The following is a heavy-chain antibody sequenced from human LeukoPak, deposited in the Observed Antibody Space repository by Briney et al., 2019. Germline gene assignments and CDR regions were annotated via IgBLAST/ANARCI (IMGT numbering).Heavy chain of an antibody. V-gene: IGHV3-21*01. CDR3: AGDQCTNGVCYTFDY. CDR1: GFTFSSYS. J-gene: IGHJ4*02. CDR2: ISSSSSYI. Sequence: GGSLRLSCAASGFTFSSYSMNWVRQAPGKGLEWVSSISSSSSYIYYADSVKGRFTISRDNAKNSLYPQMNSLRAEDTAVYYCAGDQCTNGVCYTFDYWGQGTLVTVSS. D-gene: IGHD2-8*01.